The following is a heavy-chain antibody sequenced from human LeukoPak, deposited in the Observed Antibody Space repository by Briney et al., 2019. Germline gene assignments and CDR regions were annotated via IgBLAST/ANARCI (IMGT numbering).Heavy chain of an antibody. Sequence: GGSLRLSCAASAFIFSSYWMSWVRQAPGKGLEWVANINQDGSEKYYVDSVKARFTISRDNAKNSLYLQMNSLRAEDTAVYYCARDRVCNYWGQGTLVTVSS. CDR2: INQDGSEK. J-gene: IGHJ4*02. CDR1: AFIFSSYW. V-gene: IGHV3-7*01. D-gene: IGHD2-8*01. CDR3: ARDRVCNY.